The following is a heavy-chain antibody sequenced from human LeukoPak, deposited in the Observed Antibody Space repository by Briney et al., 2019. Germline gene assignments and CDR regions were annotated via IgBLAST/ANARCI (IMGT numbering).Heavy chain of an antibody. D-gene: IGHD4/OR15-4a*01. V-gene: IGHV1-2*06. CDR2: INPNSGGT. Sequence: ASVKVSCKASGYTFTGYYMHWVRQAPGQGLEWMGRINPNSGGTNYAQKFQGGVTMTRDTSISTAYMELSRLRSDDTAVYYCARDPKTMGTDYWGQGTLVTVSS. CDR1: GYTFTGYY. CDR3: ARDPKTMGTDY. J-gene: IGHJ4*02.